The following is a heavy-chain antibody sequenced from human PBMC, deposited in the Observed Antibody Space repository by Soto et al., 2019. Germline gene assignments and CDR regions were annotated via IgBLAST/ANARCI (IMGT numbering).Heavy chain of an antibody. Sequence: PSETLSLTCTVSGGSISSYYWSWIRQPPGKGLEWIGYIYYSGSTNYNPSLKSRVTISVDTSKNQFSLKLSSVTAADTAVYYCARNYGMDVWGQGTMVTVS. CDR3: ARNYGMDV. CDR2: IYYSGST. J-gene: IGHJ6*02. V-gene: IGHV4-59*01. CDR1: GGSISSYY.